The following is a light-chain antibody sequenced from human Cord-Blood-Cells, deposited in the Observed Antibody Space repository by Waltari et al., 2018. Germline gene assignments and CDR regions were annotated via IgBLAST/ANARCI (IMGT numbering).Light chain of an antibody. CDR2: DAS. Sequence: DIQMTQSPSTLPASVGDRVTITCRASQSISSWLAWYQQKPGKAPKLLIYDASSLESGVPSRFSGSGSGTEFTLTISSLQPDYFATYYCQQYNSYWTFGQGTKVEIK. CDR3: QQYNSYWT. CDR1: QSISSW. V-gene: IGKV1-5*01. J-gene: IGKJ1*01.